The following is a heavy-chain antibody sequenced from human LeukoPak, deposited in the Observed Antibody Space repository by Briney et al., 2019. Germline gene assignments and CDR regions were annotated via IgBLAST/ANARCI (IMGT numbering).Heavy chain of an antibody. CDR3: ARNLYDSGGYYLGLDY. CDR1: GFTFSAFW. D-gene: IGHD3-22*01. V-gene: IGHV3-74*01. CDR2: INSDGSST. J-gene: IGHJ4*02. Sequence: GGSLRLSCAASGFTFSAFWMHWVRQAPGKGLVWVSRINSDGSSTTYADSVKGRFTVSRDNAKNTLYLQMDSLRAEDTAVYYCARNLYDSGGYYLGLDYWGQGTLVTVSS.